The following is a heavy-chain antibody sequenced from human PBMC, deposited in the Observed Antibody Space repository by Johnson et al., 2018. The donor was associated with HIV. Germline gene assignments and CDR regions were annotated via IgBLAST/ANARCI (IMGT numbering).Heavy chain of an antibody. CDR3: AKGASKWDVRSPAFDI. CDR1: GFTFSDYA. J-gene: IGHJ3*02. D-gene: IGHD1-26*01. V-gene: IGHV3-23*04. CDR2: LSITGLNT. Sequence: MQLVESGGGLLPPGGSLKLSCAASGFTFSDYAMAWVRQAPGKGLQWLAELSITGLNTYYADSVRGRFTISRDNSKNMLYLQMNSLRAEDTAVYYCAKGASKWDVRSPAFDIWGQGTMVTVPS.